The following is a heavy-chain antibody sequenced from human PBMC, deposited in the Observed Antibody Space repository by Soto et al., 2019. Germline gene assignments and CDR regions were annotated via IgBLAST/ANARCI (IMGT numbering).Heavy chain of an antibody. CDR2: IKSKTDGGTT. CDR3: TSLYYGH. CDR1: DFTFTYAW. Sequence: LRLSWAASDFTFTYAWMSWVRQAPGKGLEWVGRIKSKTDGGTTDYAAPVKGRFTISRDESQNTLYLQMNSLKTEDTAVYYCTSLYYGHWGQGTLVTVSS. V-gene: IGHV3-15*07. D-gene: IGHD3-16*02. J-gene: IGHJ4*02.